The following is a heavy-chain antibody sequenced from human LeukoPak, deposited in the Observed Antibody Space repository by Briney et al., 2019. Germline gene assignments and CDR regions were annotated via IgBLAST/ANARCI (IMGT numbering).Heavy chain of an antibody. CDR3: ARDRMASITIFGVVIRPHWFDP. Sequence: PSETLSLTCAVYGGSFSGYYWSWIRQPPGKGLEWIGEINHSGSTNYNPSLKSRVTISVDTSKNQFSLKLSSVTAADTAVYHCARDRMASITIFGVVIRPHWFDPWGQGTLVTVSS. V-gene: IGHV4-34*01. J-gene: IGHJ5*02. CDR1: GGSFSGYY. D-gene: IGHD3-3*01. CDR2: INHSGST.